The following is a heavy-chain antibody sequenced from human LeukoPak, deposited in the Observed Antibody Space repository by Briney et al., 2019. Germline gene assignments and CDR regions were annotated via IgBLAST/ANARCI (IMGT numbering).Heavy chain of an antibody. CDR1: GGSISSFY. D-gene: IGHD6-13*01. CDR3: ARYSDNWFDP. Sequence: PSETLSLTCTVSGGSISSFYWSWIRQPPGKGLEWIGYIYYSGSTNYNPSLKSRVTISVDTSKNQFSLQLSSVTAADTAVYYCARYSDNWFDPWGQGTLVTVSS. CDR2: IYYSGST. V-gene: IGHV4-59*01. J-gene: IGHJ5*02.